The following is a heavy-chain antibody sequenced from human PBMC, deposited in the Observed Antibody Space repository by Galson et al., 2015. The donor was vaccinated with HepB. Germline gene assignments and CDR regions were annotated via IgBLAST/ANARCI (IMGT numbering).Heavy chain of an antibody. CDR1: GFIFSKYA. CDR2: ISGGAGDT. J-gene: IGHJ4*02. Sequence: SLRLSCAASGFIFSKYAMNWVRQAPGKGLEWVSIISGGAGDTYSKYAASVKGRFAISRDNSKNVLYLVMNSLRDEDTAVYYCGKCTSRSGCFGLHLEYWGQGTLVTVSS. V-gene: IGHV3-23*01. D-gene: IGHD6-25*01. CDR3: GKCTSRSGCFGLHLEY.